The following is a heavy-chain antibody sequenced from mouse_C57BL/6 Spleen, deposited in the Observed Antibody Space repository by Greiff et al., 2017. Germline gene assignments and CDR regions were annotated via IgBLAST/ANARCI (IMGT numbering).Heavy chain of an antibody. CDR3: TTGGLLAWFAY. CDR2: IDPEDGDT. D-gene: IGHD1-1*01. V-gene: IGHV14-1*01. J-gene: IGHJ3*01. Sequence: VQLQQSGAELVRPGASVKLSCTASGFNITDYYMHWVKQRPEQGLEWIGRIDPEDGDTEYAPKFQGKATMTADTSSNTAYVQLSSLTSEDAAVYYCTTGGLLAWFAYWGQGTLVTVSA. CDR1: GFNITDYY.